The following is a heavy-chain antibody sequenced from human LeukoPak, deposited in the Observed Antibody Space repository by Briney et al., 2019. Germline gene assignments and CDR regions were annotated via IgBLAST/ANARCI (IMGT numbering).Heavy chain of an antibody. CDR1: GFTFSSYW. CDR2: ISSSSSYI. J-gene: IGHJ4*02. Sequence: GGSLRLSCAASGFTFSSYWMSWVRQAPGKGLEWVSSISSSSSYIYYADSVKGRFTISRDNAKNSLYLQMNSLRAEDTAVYYCARDGEGSIAANDYWGQGTLVTVSS. CDR3: ARDGEGSIAANDY. V-gene: IGHV3-21*01. D-gene: IGHD6-6*01.